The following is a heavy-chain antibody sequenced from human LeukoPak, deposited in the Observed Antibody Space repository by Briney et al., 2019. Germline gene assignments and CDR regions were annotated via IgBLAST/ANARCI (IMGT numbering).Heavy chain of an antibody. J-gene: IGHJ3*02. CDR2: ISAYNGNT. CDR1: GYTFTSYG. D-gene: IGHD3-10*01. Sequence: ASVKVSCKASGYTFTSYGISWVRQAPGQGLEWMGWISAYNGNTNYAQKLQGRVTMTTDTSTSTAYMELRSLRSDDTAVYYCTRWFGESKRYAFDIWGQGIMVTVSS. V-gene: IGHV1-18*01. CDR3: TRWFGESKRYAFDI.